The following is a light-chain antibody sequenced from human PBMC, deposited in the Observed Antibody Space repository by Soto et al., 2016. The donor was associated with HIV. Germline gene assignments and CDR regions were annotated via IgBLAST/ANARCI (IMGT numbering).Light chain of an antibody. CDR3: QQSHSDPTWT. J-gene: IGKJ1*01. CDR1: QSISTY. Sequence: DIQMTQSPSSLSASVGDRVTITCRASQSISTYLNWYQQKPGKAPKLLIYAASTLQSGVPSRFGGSGSGTDFTLTISSLQPEDFATYYCQQSHSDPTWTFGQGTKVEIK. CDR2: AAS. V-gene: IGKV1-39*01.